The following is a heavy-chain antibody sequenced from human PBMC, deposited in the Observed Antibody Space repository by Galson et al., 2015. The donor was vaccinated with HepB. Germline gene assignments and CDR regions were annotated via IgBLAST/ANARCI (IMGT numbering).Heavy chain of an antibody. CDR2: ISVYNGKG. J-gene: IGHJ5*02. V-gene: IGHV1-18*04. D-gene: IGHD2/OR15-2a*01. CDR1: GYSFSNYG. CDR3: ARARYSTSPPDH. Sequence: SVKVSCKAAGYSFSNYGISWVRQAPGQGLEWMGWISVYNGKGNYAQKFQGRLTMTTDTSTSTTYMELRSLRSDDTAVFYCARARYSTSPPDHWGQGTLVTVSS.